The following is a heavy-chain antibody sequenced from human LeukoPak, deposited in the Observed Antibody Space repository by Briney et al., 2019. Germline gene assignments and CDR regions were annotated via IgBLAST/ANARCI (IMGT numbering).Heavy chain of an antibody. Sequence: PSETLSLTCTVSGGSISSYYWNWIRQPPGKGLEWIGYVYHSGSTSKNPTLKSRVTISVDTSKNQFSLKLSSVTAADTAVYYCARANYLLRIEYWGQGTLVTVSS. CDR3: ARANYLLRIEY. D-gene: IGHD3-22*01. CDR1: GGSISSYY. V-gene: IGHV4-59*01. CDR2: VYHSGST. J-gene: IGHJ4*02.